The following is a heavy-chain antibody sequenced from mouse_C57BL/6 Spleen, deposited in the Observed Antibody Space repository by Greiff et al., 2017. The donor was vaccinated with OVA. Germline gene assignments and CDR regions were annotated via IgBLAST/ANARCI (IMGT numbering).Heavy chain of an antibody. CDR3: ASGLGRGYFDY. CDR1: GFTFSDYG. J-gene: IGHJ2*01. CDR2: ISSGSSTI. Sequence: EVQGVESGGGLVKPGGSLKLSCAASGFTFSDYGMHWVRQAPEKGLEWVAYISSGSSTIYYADTVKGRFTISRDNAKNTLFLQMTSLRSEDTAMYYCASGLGRGYFDYWGQGTTLTVSS. V-gene: IGHV5-17*01. D-gene: IGHD4-1*01.